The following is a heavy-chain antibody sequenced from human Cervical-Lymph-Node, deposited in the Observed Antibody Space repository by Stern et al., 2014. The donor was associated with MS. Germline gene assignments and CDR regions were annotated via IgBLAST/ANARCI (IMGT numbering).Heavy chain of an antibody. D-gene: IGHD3-16*01. CDR2: VIPILGIA. V-gene: IGHV1-69*09. Sequence: VQLVQSGAEVKKPGSSVKVSCKASGGTFSSYTISWVRQAPGQGLEWMGSVIPILGIANYAQKFQGRVTITADKSTSTAYMELSSLRSEDTAVYYCASWSRLRLGESYYFDYWGQGTLVTVSS. CDR3: ASWSRLRLGESYYFDY. CDR1: GGTFSSYT. J-gene: IGHJ4*02.